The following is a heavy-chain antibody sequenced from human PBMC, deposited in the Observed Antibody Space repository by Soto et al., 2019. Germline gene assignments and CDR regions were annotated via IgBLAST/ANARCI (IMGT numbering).Heavy chain of an antibody. CDR2: LSSNGIGT. CDR3: VKDMGQAAVGIRYPYGLDV. J-gene: IGHJ6*02. Sequence: GGSLRLSCSVSGFTVSSFGMHWVRQAPGKGLEHVSTLSSNGIGTYYADSVKGRFTFSRDTSKNTLYLQMSSLRTEDTAVYYCVKDMGQAAVGIRYPYGLDVWGLGTTVTVSS. CDR1: GFTVSSFG. D-gene: IGHD6-13*01. V-gene: IGHV3-64D*06.